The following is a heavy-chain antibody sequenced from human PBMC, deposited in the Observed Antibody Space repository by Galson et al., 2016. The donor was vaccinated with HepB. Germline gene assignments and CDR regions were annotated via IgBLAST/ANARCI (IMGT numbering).Heavy chain of an antibody. V-gene: IGHV3-30*03. D-gene: IGHD2/OR15-2a*01. CDR3: ARESFIDYCDY. CDR2: ISEDGNTK. J-gene: IGHJ4*02. Sequence: SLRLSCAASGFTFSSYGMVWVRQAPGEGLEWVADISEDGNTKYYGDSVKGRFTISRDNSKNSLYLQMNSLRVEDTAVYYCARESFIDYCDYWGPGTLVTVSA. CDR1: GFTFSSYG.